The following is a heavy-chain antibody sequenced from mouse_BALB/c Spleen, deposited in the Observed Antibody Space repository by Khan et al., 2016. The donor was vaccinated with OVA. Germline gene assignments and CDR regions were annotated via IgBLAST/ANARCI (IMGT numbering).Heavy chain of an antibody. D-gene: IGHD3-3*01. Sequence: QVQLKESGPGLVAPSQSLSITCTVYGYSLTRYGVHWVRQPPGKGLEWLGLIWAGGSTNYNWALMSGLSTSIDNTKRIDFLIMNSLQTDDTACYYVARSKYLARYWGQGTTLTVSA. CDR2: IWAGGST. V-gene: IGHV2-9*02. CDR1: GYSLTRYG. CDR3: ARSKYLARY. J-gene: IGHJ2*01.